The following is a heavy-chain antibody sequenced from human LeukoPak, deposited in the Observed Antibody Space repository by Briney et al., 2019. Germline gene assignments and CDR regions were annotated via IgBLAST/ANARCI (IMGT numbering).Heavy chain of an antibody. V-gene: IGHV4-39*01. CDR1: GGSISSSSYY. Sequence: SETLSLTCTVSGGSISSSSYYWGWIRQPPGKGLEWIGSIYYSGSTYYNPSLKSRVTISVDTSKNQFSLKLSSVTAADTAVYYCARGGLSGYYFFMDVWGQGTTVTVSS. D-gene: IGHD3-10*01. CDR2: IYYSGST. CDR3: ARGGLSGYYFFMDV. J-gene: IGHJ6*02.